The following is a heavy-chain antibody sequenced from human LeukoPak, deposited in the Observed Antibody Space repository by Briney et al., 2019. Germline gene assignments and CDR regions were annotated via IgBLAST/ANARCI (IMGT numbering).Heavy chain of an antibody. J-gene: IGHJ6*02. CDR2: IYYSGST. CDR1: GGSISSSSYY. V-gene: IGHV4-39*07. CDR3: ARVVGSSWYYYYYGMDV. D-gene: IGHD6-13*01. Sequence: SETLSLTCTVSGGSISSSSYYWGWIRQPPGKGLEWIGSIYYSGSTYYNPSLKSRVTISVDTSKNQFSLKLSSVTAADTAVYYCARVVGSSWYYYYYGMDVWGQGTTVTVSS.